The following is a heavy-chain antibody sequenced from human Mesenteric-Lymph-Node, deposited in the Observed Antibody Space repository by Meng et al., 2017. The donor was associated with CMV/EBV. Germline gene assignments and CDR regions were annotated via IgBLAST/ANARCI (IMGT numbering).Heavy chain of an antibody. D-gene: IGHD4-17*01. Sequence: CAVYGVSFSDYYWSWIRQPPGKGLEWIGDINHSGNTNFNPSLKSRVGISVGTSKRQLSLKLTSVTAADTAVYYCASTYSDPSYYFDSWGQGILVTVSS. V-gene: IGHV4-34*01. CDR3: ASTYSDPSYYFDS. CDR2: INHSGNT. J-gene: IGHJ4*02. CDR1: GVSFSDYY.